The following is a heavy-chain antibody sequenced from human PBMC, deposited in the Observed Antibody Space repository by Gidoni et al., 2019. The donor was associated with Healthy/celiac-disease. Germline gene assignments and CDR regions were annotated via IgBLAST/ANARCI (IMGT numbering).Heavy chain of an antibody. V-gene: IGHV3-33*01. D-gene: IGHD2-2*02. Sequence: QVQLVESGGGVVQPGRSLRLSCAASGFTFSSYGMHWVRQAPGKGLEWVAVIWYDGSNKYYADSVKGRFTISRDNSKNTLYLQMNSLRAEDTAVYYCARSGYCSSTSCYNSYYYYMDVWGKGTTVTVSS. J-gene: IGHJ6*03. CDR1: GFTFSSYG. CDR3: ARSGYCSSTSCYNSYYYYMDV. CDR2: IWYDGSNK.